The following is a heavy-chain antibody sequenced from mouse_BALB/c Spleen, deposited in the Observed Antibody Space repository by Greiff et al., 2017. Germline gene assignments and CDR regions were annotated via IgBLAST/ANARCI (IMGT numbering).Heavy chain of an antibody. Sequence: DVKLVESGPGLVKPSQSLSLTCSVTGYSITSGYYWNWIRQFPGNKLEWMGYISYDGSNNYNPSLKNRISITRDTSKNQFFLKLNSVTTEDTATYYCAREGRDEYFDVWGAGTTVTVSS. J-gene: IGHJ1*01. CDR2: ISYDGSN. D-gene: IGHD3-3*01. V-gene: IGHV3-6*02. CDR3: AREGRDEYFDV. CDR1: GYSITSGYY.